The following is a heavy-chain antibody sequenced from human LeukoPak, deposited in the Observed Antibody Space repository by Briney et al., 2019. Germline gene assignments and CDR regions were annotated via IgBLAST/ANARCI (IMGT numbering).Heavy chain of an antibody. CDR1: GFTFSSYA. CDR3: ARDTGTRGFDY. V-gene: IGHV4-59*01. D-gene: IGHD2-8*01. CDR2: IYYSGST. Sequence: GSLRLSCAASGFTFSSYAMSWVRQAPGKGLEWIGNIYYSGSTNYNPSLKGRVTILVDTAKSRFSLKLSSVTAADTAVYYCARDTGTRGFDYWGQGTLVTVSS. J-gene: IGHJ4*02.